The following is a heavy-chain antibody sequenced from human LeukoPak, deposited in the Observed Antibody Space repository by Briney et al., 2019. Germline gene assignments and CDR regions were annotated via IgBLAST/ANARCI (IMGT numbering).Heavy chain of an antibody. J-gene: IGHJ5*02. D-gene: IGHD3-10*01. Sequence: PGGSLRLSCAASGFTFSSYWMSWVRQAPGKGLEWVANIKQDGSEKYYVDSVKGRFTISRDNAKNSLYLQMNSLRAEDTAVYYCARGARFRSYGSGTYYTSLPLDPWGQGTLVTVSS. CDR1: GFTFSSYW. CDR3: ARGARFRSYGSGTYYTSLPLDP. V-gene: IGHV3-7*01. CDR2: IKQDGSEK.